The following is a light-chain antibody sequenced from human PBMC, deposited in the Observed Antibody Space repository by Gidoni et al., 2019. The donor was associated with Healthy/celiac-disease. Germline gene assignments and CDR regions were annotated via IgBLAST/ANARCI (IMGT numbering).Light chain of an antibody. V-gene: IGKV1-39*01. CDR2: TAS. J-gene: IGKJ5*01. Sequence: DIQMTQSPSSLSASIGDRVTITCRASQSISSLLSWFQQKPGKAPKLLIYTASRLHSGVPPRFSGSGSGTDFTLTISSLQPEDFATYYCQQSYSRPITFGQGTRLEIK. CDR1: QSISSL. CDR3: QQSYSRPIT.